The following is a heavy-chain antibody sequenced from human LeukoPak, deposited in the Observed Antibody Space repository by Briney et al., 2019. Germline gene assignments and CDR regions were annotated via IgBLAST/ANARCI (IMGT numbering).Heavy chain of an antibody. Sequence: GESLKISCKGSGYSFTTYWIGWVRQMPGKGLEWMGRIDPSDSYTNYNPSFQGHVTISADKSISTAYLQWSSLKASDTAMYYCARGYFDNSGYFAYWGQGTLVTVSS. J-gene: IGHJ4*02. CDR3: ARGYFDNSGYFAY. D-gene: IGHD3-22*01. CDR2: IDPSDSYT. V-gene: IGHV5-10-1*01. CDR1: GYSFTTYW.